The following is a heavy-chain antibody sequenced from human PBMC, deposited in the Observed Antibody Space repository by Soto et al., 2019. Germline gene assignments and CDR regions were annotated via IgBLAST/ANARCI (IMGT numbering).Heavy chain of an antibody. J-gene: IGHJ4*02. CDR2: IYSGGST. V-gene: IGHV3-53*01. Sequence: PGGSLRLSCAASGFTVSSNYMSWVRQAPGKGLEWVSVIYSGGSTYYADSVKGRFTISRDNSKNTLYLQMNSLRAEDTAVYYCARETTTNGWAFDYWGQGTLVTVSS. CDR3: ARETTTNGWAFDY. CDR1: GFTVSSNY. D-gene: IGHD2-8*01.